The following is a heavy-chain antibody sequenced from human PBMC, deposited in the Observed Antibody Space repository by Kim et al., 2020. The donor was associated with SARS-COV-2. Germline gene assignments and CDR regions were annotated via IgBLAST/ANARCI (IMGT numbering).Heavy chain of an antibody. CDR2: IYYSGST. Sequence: SETLSLTCTVSGGSISSSSYYWGWIRQPPGKGLEWIGSIYYSGSTYYNPSLKSRVTMSVDTSKNQFSLKLSSVTAADTAVYYCARHSAAYSSSWTRTSHYGMDVWGQGTTVTVSS. D-gene: IGHD6-13*01. CDR3: ARHSAAYSSSWTRTSHYGMDV. CDR1: GGSISSSSYY. J-gene: IGHJ6*02. V-gene: IGHV4-39*01.